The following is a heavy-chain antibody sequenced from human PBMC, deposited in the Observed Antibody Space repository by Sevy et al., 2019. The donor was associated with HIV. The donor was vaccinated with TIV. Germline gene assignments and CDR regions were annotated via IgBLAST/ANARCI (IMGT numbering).Heavy chain of an antibody. CDR1: GFTFSDYY. CDR2: ISSSSSYT. J-gene: IGHJ6*03. V-gene: IGHV3-11*06. Sequence: GGCLRLSCAASGFTFSDYYMSCIRQAPGKGLEWVSYISSSSSYTNYADSVKGRFTISRDNAKNSLYLQMNSLRAEDTALYYCATTTVPFNYHYYYYMDVWGKGTLVSVSS. D-gene: IGHD4-4*01. CDR3: ATTTVPFNYHYYYYMDV.